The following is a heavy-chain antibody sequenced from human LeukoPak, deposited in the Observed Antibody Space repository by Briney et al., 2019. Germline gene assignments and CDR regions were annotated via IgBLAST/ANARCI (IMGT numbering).Heavy chain of an antibody. CDR1: GFTFSSYA. D-gene: IGHD3-22*01. J-gene: IGHJ4*02. CDR3: AKEGVYYDSSGYYPDY. Sequence: GGSLRLSCAASGFTFSSYAMSWVRQAPGKGLEWVSAISGSGGSTYYADSVKGRFTISRDNSKNTLYLQMSSLRAEDTAVYYCAKEGVYYDSSGYYPDYWGQGTLVTVSS. CDR2: ISGSGGST. V-gene: IGHV3-23*01.